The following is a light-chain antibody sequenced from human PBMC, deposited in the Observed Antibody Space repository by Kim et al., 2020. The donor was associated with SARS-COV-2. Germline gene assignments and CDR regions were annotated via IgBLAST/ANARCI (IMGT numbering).Light chain of an antibody. CDR1: QSLVHSDGNTY. CDR2: KAS. J-gene: IGKJ4*01. Sequence: DVVMTQSPLSLPVTLGQPASISCRCSQSLVHSDGNTYLSWFQQRPGQSPRRLIYKASNRDSGVPDRFSGSGSGTDFTLKISRVEAEDVGVYYCMQSTQWPGTFGGGNKVDIK. CDR3: MQSTQWPGT. V-gene: IGKV2-30*02.